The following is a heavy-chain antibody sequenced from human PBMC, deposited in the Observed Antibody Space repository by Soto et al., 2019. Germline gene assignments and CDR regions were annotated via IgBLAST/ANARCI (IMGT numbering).Heavy chain of an antibody. Sequence: GGSLRLSCAVSGFTFSKYWMSWVRQAPGKGLEWVANIKKDGSEKYYVDSVKGRFTISRDNAKNSLYLQMNSLRAEDTAMYYCAREPESIDYWGQGTLVTVSS. CDR1: GFTFSKYW. CDR2: IKKDGSEK. V-gene: IGHV3-7*01. J-gene: IGHJ4*02. CDR3: AREPESIDY.